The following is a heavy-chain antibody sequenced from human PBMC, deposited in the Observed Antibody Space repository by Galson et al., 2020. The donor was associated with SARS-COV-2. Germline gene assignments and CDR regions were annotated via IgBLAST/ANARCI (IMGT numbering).Heavy chain of an antibody. J-gene: IGHJ4*02. CDR3: ASDYYDSTMFDY. CDR1: GGSISSSSYY. CDR2: IYYSGST. V-gene: IGHV4-39*07. D-gene: IGHD3-22*01. Sequence: SETLYLTCTVSGGSISSSSYYWGWIRQPPGKGLEWIVSIYYSGSTYYNPSLKSRVTISVDTSKNQFSLKLSSVTAADTAVYYCASDYYDSTMFDYWGQGTLVTVSS.